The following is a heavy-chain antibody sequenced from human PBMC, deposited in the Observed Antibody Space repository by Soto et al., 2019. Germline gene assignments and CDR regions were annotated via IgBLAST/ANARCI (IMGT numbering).Heavy chain of an antibody. CDR3: ARDDGLSSTNVKAFDI. Sequence: PGGCLRLSCAASGFTFSRYYMNWVRQAPGKGLEWASSISTTSTYTHYADSLKGRFTISRDNAKKLLYLQMDSLRAEDTAVYYCARDDGLSSTNVKAFDIWGQGTKVTVSS. CDR1: GFTFSRYY. D-gene: IGHD2-2*01. J-gene: IGHJ3*02. V-gene: IGHV3-21*01. CDR2: ISTTSTYT.